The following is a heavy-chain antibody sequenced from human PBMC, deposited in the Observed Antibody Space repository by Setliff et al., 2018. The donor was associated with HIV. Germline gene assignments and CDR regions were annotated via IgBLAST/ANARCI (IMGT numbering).Heavy chain of an antibody. CDR3: ARDRITMIVVGRQTGWFDP. V-gene: IGHV1-18*01. Sequence: ASVKVSCKASGYTFSTYGISWVRQAPGQGLEWMGWISAYNGNTNYAQKLQGRVTVTTDTSTSTAYMELRSLRSDDTAVYYCARDRITMIVVGRQTGWFDPWGQGTLVTVSS. J-gene: IGHJ5*02. CDR1: GYTFSTYG. CDR2: ISAYNGNT. D-gene: IGHD3-22*01.